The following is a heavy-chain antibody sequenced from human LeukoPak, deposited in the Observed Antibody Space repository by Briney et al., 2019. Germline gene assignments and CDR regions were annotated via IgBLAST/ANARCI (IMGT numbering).Heavy chain of an antibody. CDR1: GFTFSSYA. J-gene: IGHJ6*02. D-gene: IGHD3-3*01. Sequence: GGSLRLSCAASGFTFSSYAMHWVRQAPGKGLEWVAVISYDGSNKYYADSMKGRFTISRDNAKNSLYLQMNSLRADDTAVYYCGRDGGVAYGLDVWGQGTTVTVSS. CDR2: ISYDGSNK. V-gene: IGHV3-30-3*01. CDR3: GRDGGVAYGLDV.